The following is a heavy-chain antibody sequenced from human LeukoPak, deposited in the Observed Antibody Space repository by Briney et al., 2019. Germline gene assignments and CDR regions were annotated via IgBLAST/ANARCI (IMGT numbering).Heavy chain of an antibody. J-gene: IGHJ4*02. CDR1: GGSISSYY. V-gene: IGHV4-59*01. D-gene: IGHD1-26*01. CDR3: ARGLPGLLYYFDY. CDR2: IYYSGST. Sequence: PSETLSLTCTVSGGSISSYYWSWIRQPPGKGLEWIGHIYYSGSTNYNPPLKSRVTISVDTSKNQFSLKLSSVSAADTAVYYCARGLPGLLYYFDYWGQGTLVTVSS.